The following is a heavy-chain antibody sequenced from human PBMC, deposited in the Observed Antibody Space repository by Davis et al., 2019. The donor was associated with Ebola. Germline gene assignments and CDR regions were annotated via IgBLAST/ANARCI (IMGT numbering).Heavy chain of an antibody. Sequence: ASVKVSCKASGYTFTNYGITWVRQAPGQGLEWMGWIHPHNGITNYAQNVQGRVIMTSDTATTTAYMEVGSLRSDDTAVYYCAKSRIAAAVLQHFDYWGQGTLVTVSS. CDR1: GYTFTNYG. CDR3: AKSRIAAAVLQHFDY. V-gene: IGHV1-18*04. CDR2: IHPHNGIT. J-gene: IGHJ4*02. D-gene: IGHD6-13*01.